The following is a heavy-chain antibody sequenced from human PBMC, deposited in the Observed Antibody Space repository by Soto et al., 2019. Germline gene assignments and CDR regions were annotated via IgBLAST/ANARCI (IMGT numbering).Heavy chain of an antibody. V-gene: IGHV1-46*01. D-gene: IGHD1-26*01. CDR3: ARVALSGGGWLDP. CDR2: INPRGGST. Sequence: QVQLVQSGAEVKKPGASVNVSCKASGYTFTSYYMHWVRQAPGQGLEWMGIINPRGGSTTYAQKFQGRVTVTRDTSTSIVYMELSNLRSDDTAIYYCARVALSGGGWLDPWGQGTLVTVSS. J-gene: IGHJ5*02. CDR1: GYTFTSYY.